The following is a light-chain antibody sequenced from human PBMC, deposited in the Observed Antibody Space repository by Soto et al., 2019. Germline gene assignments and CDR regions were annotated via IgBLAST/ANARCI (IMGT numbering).Light chain of an antibody. CDR2: ATS. CDR1: TGAVTSGHY. J-gene: IGLJ2*01. CDR3: LLYYGDSHV. Sequence: QAVVTQEPSLTVSPGGTVTLTCGSSTGAVTSGHYPYWFQQKPGQAPTTLIYATSSKHSWTPARFSGSLLGDNAALTLSGVQPEDEAEYYCLLYYGDSHVFGGGTKLTVL. V-gene: IGLV7-46*01.